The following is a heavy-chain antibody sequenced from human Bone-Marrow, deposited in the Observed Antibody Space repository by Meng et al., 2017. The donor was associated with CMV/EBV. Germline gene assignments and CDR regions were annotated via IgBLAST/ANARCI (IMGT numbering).Heavy chain of an antibody. Sequence: GGSLRLSCAASGFTFDDYAMHWIRQAPGKGLEWVSSINWNSGSIGYGYSVKGRFTISRDNAKKSLFLQMNSLTREDTALYYCAKDRVSSRYGGGFNGVDVWGQGTTVTVSS. D-gene: IGHD6-13*01. CDR2: INWNSGSI. J-gene: IGHJ6*02. V-gene: IGHV3-9*01. CDR1: GFTFDDYA. CDR3: AKDRVSSRYGGGFNGVDV.